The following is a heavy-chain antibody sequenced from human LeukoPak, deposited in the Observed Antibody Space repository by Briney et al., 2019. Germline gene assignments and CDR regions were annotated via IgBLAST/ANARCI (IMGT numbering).Heavy chain of an antibody. CDR2: ISASGGST. D-gene: IGHD1-26*01. V-gene: IGHV3-23*01. Sequence: TGGSLRLSCAASGFTFSSSAMSWVRQVPGKGLEWVSGISASGGSTYYADSVKGRFTISRDNSKNTLYLQMNSLRAEDTAVYYCAKDLRVGATDCYFDYWGQGTLVTVSS. CDR3: AKDLRVGATDCYFDY. J-gene: IGHJ4*02. CDR1: GFTFSSSA.